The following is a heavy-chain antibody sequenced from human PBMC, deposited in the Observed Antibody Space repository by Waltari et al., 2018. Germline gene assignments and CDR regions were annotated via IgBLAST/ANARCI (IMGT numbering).Heavy chain of an antibody. CDR3: ARAWISLILGATSAFDI. D-gene: IGHD1-26*01. CDR2: IYTSGSN. CDR1: GGSISSYY. J-gene: IGHJ3*02. V-gene: IGHV4-4*07. Sequence: QVQLQESGPGLVKPSETLSLTCTVSGGSISSYYWSWIRQPAGKGLEWIGRIYTSGSNNYNPSLKSRVTISVDTSKNQFSLKLSSVTAADTAVYYCARAWISLILGATSAFDIWGQGTMVTVS.